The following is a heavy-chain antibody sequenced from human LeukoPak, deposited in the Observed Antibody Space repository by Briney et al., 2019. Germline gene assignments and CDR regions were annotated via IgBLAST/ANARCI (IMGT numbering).Heavy chain of an antibody. CDR1: GLTFSSYA. CDR2: ISNSGGST. CDR3: AKQTDTTGSRGGAFDI. D-gene: IGHD3-22*01. J-gene: IGHJ3*02. V-gene: IGHV3-23*01. Sequence: PGGSLRLSCATSGLTFSSYAMSWVRQAPGKGLEWVSTISNSGGSTYSADSMKGRFTVSRDNSKNTLFLQMSGLGAEDTAVYYCAKQTDTTGSRGGAFDIWGQGTMVTVSS.